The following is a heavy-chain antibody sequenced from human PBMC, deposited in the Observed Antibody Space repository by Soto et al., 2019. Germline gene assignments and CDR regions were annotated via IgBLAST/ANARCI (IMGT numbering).Heavy chain of an antibody. V-gene: IGHV4-4*07. Sequence: SAPLSLTCTVSGGSIISYYWSWIRQPAGKGLEWIGRIYTSGSTNYNPSLKSRVTISVDTSKNQFSLKLSSVTAADTAVYYCARCNTADAFDIWGQGTMVTVSS. CDR2: IYTSGST. J-gene: IGHJ3*02. CDR3: ARCNTADAFDI. CDR1: GGSIISYY.